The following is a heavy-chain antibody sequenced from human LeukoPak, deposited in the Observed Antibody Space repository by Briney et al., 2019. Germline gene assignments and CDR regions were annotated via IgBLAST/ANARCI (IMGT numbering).Heavy chain of an antibody. J-gene: IGHJ4*02. CDR3: AIAIWYSSGRYEY. Sequence: SETLSLTCTVSGGSISSSSYYWGWIRQPAGKGLEWIGRIYTSGSTNYNPSLKSRVTMSVDTSKNQFSLKLSSVTAADTAVYYCAIAIWYSSGRYEYWGQGTLVTVSS. CDR1: GGSISSSSYY. CDR2: IYTSGST. D-gene: IGHD6-19*01. V-gene: IGHV4-61*02.